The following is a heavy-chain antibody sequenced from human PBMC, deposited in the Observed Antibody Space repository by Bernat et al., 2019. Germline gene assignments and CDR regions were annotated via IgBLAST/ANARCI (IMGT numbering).Heavy chain of an antibody. J-gene: IGHJ5*02. D-gene: IGHD3-10*01. CDR1: GGSVSSGSYY. V-gene: IGHV4-61*01. Sequence: QVQLQESGPGLLKPSETLSLTCTVSGGSVSSGSYYWSWIRLLPGKGLEGIGYIDYSGSTNYNPSLKSRVTISVDTSKNQFSLKLSSVTAADTAVYYCARGRITMVRGVIGQDWFDPWGQGTLVTVSS. CDR2: IDYSGST. CDR3: ARGRITMVRGVIGQDWFDP.